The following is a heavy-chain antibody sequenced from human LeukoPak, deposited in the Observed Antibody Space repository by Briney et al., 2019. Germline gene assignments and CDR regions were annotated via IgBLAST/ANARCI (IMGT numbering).Heavy chain of an antibody. CDR1: GGSISSSSHY. CDR3: ARGYGDYVSWSPFDP. V-gene: IGHV4-39*07. CDR2: IYYSGST. Sequence: SETLSLTCTVSGGSISSSSHYWGWIRQPPGKGLEWIGSIYYSGSTYYNPSLKSRVTISVDTSKNQFSLKLSSVTAADTAVYYCARGYGDYVSWSPFDPWGQGTLVTVSS. D-gene: IGHD4-17*01. J-gene: IGHJ5*02.